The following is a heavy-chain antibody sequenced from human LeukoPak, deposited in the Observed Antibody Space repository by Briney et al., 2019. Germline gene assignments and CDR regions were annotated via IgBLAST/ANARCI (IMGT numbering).Heavy chain of an antibody. CDR2: IYPGDSEP. Sequence: GESLKISCEGSGYTFTKYWIGWVRQMPGKGLEWMGIIYPGDSEPRYSPSFQGQVIISADKSISTVYLQWSSLKASDTAMYYCARLDTSGYYYYGMDVWGQGTTVTVSS. CDR3: ARLDTSGYYYYGMDV. CDR1: GYTFTKYW. D-gene: IGHD3-22*01. J-gene: IGHJ6*02. V-gene: IGHV5-51*01.